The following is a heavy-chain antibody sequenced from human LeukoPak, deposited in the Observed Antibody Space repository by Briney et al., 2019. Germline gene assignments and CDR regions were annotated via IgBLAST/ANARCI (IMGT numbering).Heavy chain of an antibody. CDR3: EKDPSYYYGSGDPFDY. CDR1: GFTFSSYG. J-gene: IGHJ4*02. D-gene: IGHD3-10*01. V-gene: IGHV3-30*18. Sequence: GRSLRLSCAASGFTFSSYGMHWVRQAPGKGLEWVAGISYDGSNEYYADSVQGRFTISRDNSKDTMYLQMNRLKAEDTAVYDGEKDPSYYYGSGDPFDYWGREPWSPS. CDR2: ISYDGSNE.